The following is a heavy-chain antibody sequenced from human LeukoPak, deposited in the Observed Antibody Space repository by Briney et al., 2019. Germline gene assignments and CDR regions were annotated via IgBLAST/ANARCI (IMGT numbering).Heavy chain of an antibody. D-gene: IGHD2-2*01. CDR3: ASYPRSVPTPPFDY. CDR1: GYTFTAQY. J-gene: IGHJ4*02. Sequence: ASVKVSCKASGYTFTAQYMHWLRQAPGQGLEWMGWINPNNGDTKYAQGFLGRVIMTRDMSTTTAYMELSSLRSDDTAVYFCASYPRSVPTPPFDYWGQGTLVTVSS. V-gene: IGHV1-2*02. CDR2: INPNNGDT.